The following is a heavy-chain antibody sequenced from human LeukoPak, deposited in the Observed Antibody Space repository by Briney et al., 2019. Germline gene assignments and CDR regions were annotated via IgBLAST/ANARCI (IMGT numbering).Heavy chain of an antibody. D-gene: IGHD3-3*01. CDR1: GGSFSGYY. J-gene: IGHJ6*02. CDR2: INHSGST. Sequence: SETLSLTCAVYGGSFSGYYWSWVRQPPGKGLEWIGEINHSGSTNYNPSLKSRVTISVDTSKNQFSLKLSSVTAADTAVYYCARDTGITIFGVATSLAEVYYYGMDVWGQGTTVTVSS. V-gene: IGHV4-34*01. CDR3: ARDTGITIFGVATSLAEVYYYGMDV.